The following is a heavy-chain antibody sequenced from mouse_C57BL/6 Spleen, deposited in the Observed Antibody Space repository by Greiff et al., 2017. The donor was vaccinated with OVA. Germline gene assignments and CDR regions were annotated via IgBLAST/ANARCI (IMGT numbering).Heavy chain of an antibody. V-gene: IGHV1-59*01. CDR2: IDPSDSYT. CDR3: ARERLRRDAMEC. D-gene: IGHD2-4*01. CDR1: GYTFTSYW. Sequence: QVQLQQPGAELVRPGTSVKLSCKASGYTFTSYWMHWVKQRPGQGLEWIGVIDPSDSYTNYNQKFKGKATLTVDTSSSTAYMQLSSLTSEDSAVYYCARERLRRDAMECWGQGTSVTVSS. J-gene: IGHJ4*01.